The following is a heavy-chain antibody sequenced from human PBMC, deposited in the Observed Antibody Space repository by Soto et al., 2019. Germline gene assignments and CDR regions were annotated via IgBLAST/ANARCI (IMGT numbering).Heavy chain of an antibody. J-gene: IGHJ6*02. CDR3: ARGYYDILTGYSFYGMDV. CDR1: GGSISSYY. CDR2: IYYSGST. V-gene: IGHV4-59*01. D-gene: IGHD3-9*01. Sequence: SETLSLTCTVSGGSISSYYWSWIRQPPGKGLEWIGYIYYSGSTNYNPSLKSRVTISVDTSKNQFSLKLSSVTAADTAVYYCARGYYDILTGYSFYGMDVWGQGTTVTVSS.